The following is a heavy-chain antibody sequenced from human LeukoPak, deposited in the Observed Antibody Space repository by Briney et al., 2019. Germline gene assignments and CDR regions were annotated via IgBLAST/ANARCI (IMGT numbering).Heavy chain of an antibody. CDR3: ASGKVAVAAPFDY. Sequence: GIIYPVDSDTRYSPSFQGQVTISADKSISTAYLQWSSLKASDTAMYYCASGKVAVAAPFDYWGQGTLVTVSS. J-gene: IGHJ4*02. D-gene: IGHD6-19*01. CDR2: IYPVDSDT. V-gene: IGHV5-51*01.